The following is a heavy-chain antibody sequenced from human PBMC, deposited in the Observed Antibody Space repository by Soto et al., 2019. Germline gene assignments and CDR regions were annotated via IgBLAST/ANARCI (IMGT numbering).Heavy chain of an antibody. CDR2: ISGVRDYI. Sequence: GGSLRLSCAASGFTFSYYPLHWVRLAPGKGLEWVSSISGVRDYIRYADSVKGRFAISRDNAKTSLYLQMNSLTAEDTAVYYCAREGVHNYTEYYFDYWGQGTLVTVSS. CDR1: GFTFSYYP. J-gene: IGHJ4*02. D-gene: IGHD3-10*01. V-gene: IGHV3-21*06. CDR3: AREGVHNYTEYYFDY.